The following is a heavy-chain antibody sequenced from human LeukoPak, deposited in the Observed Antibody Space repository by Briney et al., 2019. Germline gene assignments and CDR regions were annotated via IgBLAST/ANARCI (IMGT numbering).Heavy chain of an antibody. CDR2: ISAYNGNT. Sequence: ASVEVSCKASGYTFTSYGISWVRQAPGQGLEWMGWISAYNGNTNYAQKLQGRVTMTTDTSTSTAYMELRSLRSDDTAVYYCAREGITMVRGVFDYWGQGTLVTVSS. CDR1: GYTFTSYG. V-gene: IGHV1-18*01. CDR3: AREGITMVRGVFDY. J-gene: IGHJ4*02. D-gene: IGHD3-10*01.